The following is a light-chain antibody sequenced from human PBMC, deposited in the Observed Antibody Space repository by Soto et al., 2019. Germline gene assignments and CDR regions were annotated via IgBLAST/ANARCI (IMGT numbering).Light chain of an antibody. CDR1: QSINNRY. V-gene: IGKV3-20*01. CDR3: QQFGSSTVFT. CDR2: GAS. J-gene: IGKJ3*01. Sequence: EIVLTQSPGTLSLSPGERATLSCRASQSINNRYLAWYQQKPGQAPRLLIYGASSRATGIPDRFSGSGSGTDFTLTISRLEPEDFAVYYCQQFGSSTVFTFGPGTKVDMK.